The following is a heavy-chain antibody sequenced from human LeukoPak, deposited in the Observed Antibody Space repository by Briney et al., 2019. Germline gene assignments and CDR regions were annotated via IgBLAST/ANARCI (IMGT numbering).Heavy chain of an antibody. V-gene: IGHV3-20*01. CDR2: INWNGGST. D-gene: IGHD3-10*01. CDR3: ARRGYGSGSYEYYYYYMDV. CDR1: GFTFDDYG. J-gene: IGHJ6*03. Sequence: PGGSLRLSCAASGFTFDDYGMSWVRQAPGKGLEWVSSINWNGGSTGYADSVKGRFTISRDNAKNSLYLQMNSLRAEDTALYHCARRGYGSGSYEYYYYYMDVWGKGTTVTVSS.